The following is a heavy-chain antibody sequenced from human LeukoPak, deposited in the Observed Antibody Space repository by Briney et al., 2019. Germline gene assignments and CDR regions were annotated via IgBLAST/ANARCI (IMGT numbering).Heavy chain of an antibody. J-gene: IGHJ4*02. CDR2: INHSGST. Sequence: SETLSLTCAVYGGSFSGYYWSWIRQPPGKGLEWIGEINHSGSTNYNPSLKSRVTISVDTSKNQFSLKLSSVTAADTAVYYCARGMYGDYESYSGQGTLVTVSS. D-gene: IGHD4-17*01. V-gene: IGHV4-34*01. CDR1: GGSFSGYY. CDR3: ARGMYGDYESY.